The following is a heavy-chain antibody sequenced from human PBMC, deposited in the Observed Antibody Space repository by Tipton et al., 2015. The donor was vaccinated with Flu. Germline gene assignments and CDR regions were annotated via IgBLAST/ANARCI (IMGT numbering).Heavy chain of an antibody. V-gene: IGHV4-34*01. Sequence: TLSLTCAVYGGTFSGYYWTWIRQPPGKRLEWIGEINDSGSANYNPSLKSQVTISVDTSKNQFSLKLSSVTAADTAVYYCARRKAAKAAFDIWGQGTMVTVSS. CDR1: GGTFSGYY. D-gene: IGHD2-15*01. CDR2: INDSGSA. J-gene: IGHJ3*02. CDR3: ARRKAAKAAFDI.